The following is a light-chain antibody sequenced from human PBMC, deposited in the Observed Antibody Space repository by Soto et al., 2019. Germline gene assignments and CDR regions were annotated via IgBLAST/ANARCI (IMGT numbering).Light chain of an antibody. V-gene: IGKV3-15*01. CDR2: GAS. CDR3: QQSNNWPPDRT. CDR1: QSVSSN. J-gene: IGKJ1*01. Sequence: EIVMTQSPATLSVSPGERATLSCRASQSVSSNLAWYQQKPGQAPRLLIYGASTRATGIPARFSGSGSGTEFTLTISSLLSEDFAIYFCQQSNNWPPDRTFGQGTKVEIK.